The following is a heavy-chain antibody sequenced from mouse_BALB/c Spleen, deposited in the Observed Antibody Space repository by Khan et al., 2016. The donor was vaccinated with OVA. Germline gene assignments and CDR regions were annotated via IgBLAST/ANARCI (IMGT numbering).Heavy chain of an antibody. Sequence: EVQLQESGPGLVKPSQSLSLTCTVTGFSITSDYAWNWIRQFPGNKLEWLGHISYSGNTKYTPSLKSRISVTRDTSKNQFFLQLNSVTTEDTATYYCAIVYGGDFDYWGEGTTLTVSS. CDR2: ISYSGNT. D-gene: IGHD2-10*02. CDR1: GFSITSDYA. V-gene: IGHV3-2*02. J-gene: IGHJ2*01. CDR3: AIVYGGDFDY.